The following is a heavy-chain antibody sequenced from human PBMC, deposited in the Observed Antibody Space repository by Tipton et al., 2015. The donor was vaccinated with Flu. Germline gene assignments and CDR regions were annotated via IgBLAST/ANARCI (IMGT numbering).Heavy chain of an antibody. J-gene: IGHJ1*01. V-gene: IGHV4-59*01. CDR2: IYYSGIT. CDR3: ARDTSLQR. Sequence: TLSLTCTVSGASISSSYWSWIRQAPGKGLEWIGHIYYSGITNYNPSLKSRITISVDTSKNQSSLRLSSVTAADTAVYYCARDTSLQRWGQGTLVTVS. CDR1: GASISSSY.